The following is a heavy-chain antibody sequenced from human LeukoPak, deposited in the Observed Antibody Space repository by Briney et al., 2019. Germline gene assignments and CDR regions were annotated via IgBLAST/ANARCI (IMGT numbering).Heavy chain of an antibody. J-gene: IGHJ5*02. CDR3: ARDPAYIVVVPAATNWFDP. D-gene: IGHD2-2*01. Sequence: EASVKVSCKASGYTFTSYGISWVRQAPGQGLEWMGWISAYSGNTNYAQKLQGRVTMTTDTSTSTAYMELRSLRSDDTAVYYCARDPAYIVVVPAATNWFDPWGQGTLVTVSS. CDR2: ISAYSGNT. V-gene: IGHV1-18*01. CDR1: GYTFTSYG.